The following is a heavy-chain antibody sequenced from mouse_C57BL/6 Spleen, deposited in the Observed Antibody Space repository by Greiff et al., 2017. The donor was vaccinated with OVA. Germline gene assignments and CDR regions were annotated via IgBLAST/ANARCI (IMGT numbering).Heavy chain of an antibody. D-gene: IGHD6-1*01. V-gene: IGHV3-6*01. CDR3: ARDANEAWFAY. CDR2: ISYDGSN. J-gene: IGHJ3*01. Sequence: EVHLVESGPGLVKPSQSLSLTCSVTGYSITSGYYWNWIRQFPGNKLEWMGYISYDGSNNYNPSLKNLISITRDTSKNQFFLKLNSVTTEDTATYYCARDANEAWFAYWGQGTLVTVSA. CDR1: GYSITSGYY.